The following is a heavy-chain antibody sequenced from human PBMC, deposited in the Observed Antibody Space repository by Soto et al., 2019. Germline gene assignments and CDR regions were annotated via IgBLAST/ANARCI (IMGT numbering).Heavy chain of an antibody. D-gene: IGHD2-15*01. V-gene: IGHV4-59*01. CDR3: ARSYRRYCSGGSCYSYYYYYMDV. Sequence: SETLSLTCTVSGGSISSYYWSWIRQPPGKGLEWIGYIYYSGSTNYNPSLKSRVTISVDTSKNQFSLRLSSVTAADTAVYYCARSYRRYCSGGSCYSYYYYYMDVWGKGTTVTVSS. J-gene: IGHJ6*03. CDR1: GGSISSYY. CDR2: IYYSGST.